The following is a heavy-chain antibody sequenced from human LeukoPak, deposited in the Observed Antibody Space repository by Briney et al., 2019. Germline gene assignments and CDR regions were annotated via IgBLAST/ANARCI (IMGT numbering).Heavy chain of an antibody. V-gene: IGHV3-30-3*01. D-gene: IGHD2-2*01. CDR3: ARDRTNIVVVPAATFDY. CDR2: ISYDGSNK. Sequence: GGSLRLSCAASGFTFSSYAMHWVRQAPGKGLEWVAVISYDGSNKYYADSMKGRFTISRDNSKNTLYLQMNSLRAEDTAVYYCARDRTNIVVVPAATFDYWGQGTLVTVSS. J-gene: IGHJ4*02. CDR1: GFTFSSYA.